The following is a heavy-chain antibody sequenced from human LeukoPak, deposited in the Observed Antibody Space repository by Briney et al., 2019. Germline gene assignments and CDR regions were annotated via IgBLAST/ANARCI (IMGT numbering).Heavy chain of an antibody. CDR1: GFTFSSYA. Sequence: GGSLRLSCAASGFTFSSYAMSWVRQAPGKGLEWVSAISGSGGSTYYADSVKGRFTISRDNAKNSLYLQMNSLRAEDTAVYYCARRGYSSGWYEDAFDIWGQGTMVTVSS. D-gene: IGHD6-19*01. CDR3: ARRGYSSGWYEDAFDI. V-gene: IGHV3-23*01. J-gene: IGHJ3*02. CDR2: ISGSGGST.